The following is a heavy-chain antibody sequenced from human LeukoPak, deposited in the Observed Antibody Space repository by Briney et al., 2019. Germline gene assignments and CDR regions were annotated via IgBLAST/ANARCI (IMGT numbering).Heavy chain of an antibody. Sequence: GGSLRLSCAASGFTFSSYIMNWVRQAPGKGLEWVSSISSSSSDIYYADSVKGRFTISRDNAKNSLYLKMNSLRAEDTAVYYCARDDDYGDDGDAFDIWGQGTMVTVSS. CDR2: ISSSSSDI. J-gene: IGHJ3*02. D-gene: IGHD4-17*01. CDR1: GFTFSSYI. CDR3: ARDDDYGDDGDAFDI. V-gene: IGHV3-21*01.